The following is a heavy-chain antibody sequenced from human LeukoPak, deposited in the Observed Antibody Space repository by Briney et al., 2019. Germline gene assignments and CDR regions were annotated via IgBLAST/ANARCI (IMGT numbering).Heavy chain of an antibody. CDR2: IRRKGHDYAT. Sequence: GGSLRLSCAASGFTFSGSAVHWVRQASGRGLEWVGHIRRKGHDYATTFAASVKGRFTISRDDSKNTAYLQMDSLKTEDTAMYFCTRLGGSPPYFDYGGQGTLVTVSS. V-gene: IGHV3-73*01. D-gene: IGHD3-16*01. CDR1: GFTFSGSA. J-gene: IGHJ4*02. CDR3: TRLGGSPPYFDY.